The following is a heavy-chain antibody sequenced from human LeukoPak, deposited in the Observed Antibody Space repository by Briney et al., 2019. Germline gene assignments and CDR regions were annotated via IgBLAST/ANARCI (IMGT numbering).Heavy chain of an antibody. D-gene: IGHD3-3*01. J-gene: IGHJ5*02. CDR2: IYYSGSA. Sequence: SETLSLTCTVSGDSLSSGGYYWSWIRQHPGKGLEWIGYIYYSGSAYYNPSLKSRVTISVDTSKNQFSLKLSSVTAADTAVYYCAREIGSTIFGVVIANWFDPWGQGTLVTVSS. CDR3: AREIGSTIFGVVIANWFDP. CDR1: GDSLSSGGYY. V-gene: IGHV4-30-4*08.